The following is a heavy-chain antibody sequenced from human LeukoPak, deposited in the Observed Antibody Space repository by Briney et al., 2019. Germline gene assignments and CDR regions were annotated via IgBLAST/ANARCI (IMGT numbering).Heavy chain of an antibody. CDR1: GGSISSSSYY. D-gene: IGHD5-24*01. J-gene: IGHJ4*02. CDR2: IYYSGST. V-gene: IGHV4-39*01. CDR3: ARQFREDGYKYAIFDY. Sequence: SETLSLTCTVSGGSISSSSYYWGWIRQPPGKGLEWIGSIYYSGSTYYNPSLKSRVTISVDTSKNQFSLKLSSVTAADTAVYYCARQFREDGYKYAIFDYWGQGTLVTVSS.